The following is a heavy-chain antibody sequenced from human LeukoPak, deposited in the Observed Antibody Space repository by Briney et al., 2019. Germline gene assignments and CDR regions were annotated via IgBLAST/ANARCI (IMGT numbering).Heavy chain of an antibody. CDR3: ARASGSYDY. J-gene: IGHJ4*02. D-gene: IGHD1-26*01. Sequence: SETLSLTCTVSGGSISSSSYYWGWIRQPPGKGLEWIGSIFYSGSTYYNPSLKSRVTISVDTSKNQFSLKLSSVTAADTAVYYCARASGSYDYWGQGTLVTVSS. CDR2: IFYSGST. V-gene: IGHV4-39*07. CDR1: GGSISSSSYY.